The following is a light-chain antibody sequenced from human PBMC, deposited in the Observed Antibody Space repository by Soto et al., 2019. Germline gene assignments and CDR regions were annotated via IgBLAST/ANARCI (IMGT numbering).Light chain of an antibody. CDR2: GAS. CDR1: QSVSNSY. J-gene: IGKJ4*01. V-gene: IGKV3-20*01. Sequence: EVVLMQSPGTLSLSPGERATLSCRASQSVSNSYLAWYQQKPGQAPRLLIYGASSRATGIPDRFSGSGSGTDFTLTISRLEPGDFAVYYCQHYDTSLIFGGGTNVDIK. CDR3: QHYDTSLI.